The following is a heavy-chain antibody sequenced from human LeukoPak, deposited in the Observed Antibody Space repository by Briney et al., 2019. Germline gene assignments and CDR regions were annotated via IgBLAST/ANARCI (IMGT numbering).Heavy chain of an antibody. CDR2: INHSGST. V-gene: IGHV4-34*01. D-gene: IGHD1-7*01. J-gene: IGHJ6*02. Sequence: SSETLSLTCAVYGGSFSGYYWSWIRQPPGKGLGWIGEINHSGSTNYNPSLKSRVTISVDTSKNQFSLKLSSVTAADTAVYYCARGHLLLYNWNYPDYYYYGMDVWGQGTTVTVSS. CDR1: GGSFSGYY. CDR3: ARGHLLLYNWNYPDYYYYGMDV.